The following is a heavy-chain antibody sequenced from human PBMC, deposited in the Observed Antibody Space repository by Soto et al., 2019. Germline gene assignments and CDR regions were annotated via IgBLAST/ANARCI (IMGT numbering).Heavy chain of an antibody. CDR1: GGTFSSYA. CDR2: IIPIFGTA. Sequence: QVQLVQSGAEVMKPGSSVKVSCKASGGTFSSYAISWVRQAPGQGLEWMGGIIPIFGTANYAQKFQGRVTITADESTSTAYMELSSLRSEDTALYYCAREREGYCSGGSCFTEYYFVYWGQGTLVTVSS. J-gene: IGHJ4*02. V-gene: IGHV1-69*01. CDR3: AREREGYCSGGSCFTEYYFVY. D-gene: IGHD2-15*01.